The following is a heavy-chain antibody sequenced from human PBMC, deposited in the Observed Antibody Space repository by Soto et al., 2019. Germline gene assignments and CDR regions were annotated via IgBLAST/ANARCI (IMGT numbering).Heavy chain of an antibody. CDR2: IWYDGSNK. D-gene: IGHD3-10*01. CDR1: GFTFSSYG. J-gene: IGHJ6*03. V-gene: IGHV3-33*01. CDR3: ARDQGSGKYYMDV. Sequence: QVQLVESGGGVVQPGRSLRLSCAASGFTFSSYGMHWVRQAPGKGLEGVAVIWYDGSNKYYADSVKGRFTISRDNSKNTLYLQMNSLRAEDTAVYYCARDQGSGKYYMDVWGKGTTVTVSS.